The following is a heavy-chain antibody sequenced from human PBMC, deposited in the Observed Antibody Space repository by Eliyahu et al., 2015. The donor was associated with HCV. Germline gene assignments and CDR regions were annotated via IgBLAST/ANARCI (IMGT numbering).Heavy chain of an antibody. CDR2: IYPGXSDI. D-gene: IGHD3-16*01. CDR3: VVSSPQLRSLRA. V-gene: IGHV5-51*01. J-gene: IGHJ5*02. CDR1: GYIFTTYW. Sequence: ESLKISCKGSGYIFTTYWXGWVRXRPEKGLEWXGIIYPGXSDIRYXPSFEGQVTXSADKSISTAYLQXSSLKASDTAIYYCVVSSPQLRSLRAWGQGTLVTASS.